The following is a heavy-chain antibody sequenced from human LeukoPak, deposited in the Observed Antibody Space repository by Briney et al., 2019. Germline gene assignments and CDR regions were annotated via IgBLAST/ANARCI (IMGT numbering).Heavy chain of an antibody. CDR3: AKLRDYYDSSGYYLC. J-gene: IGHJ4*02. D-gene: IGHD3-22*01. CDR1: GFTLSSYA. V-gene: IGHV3-23*01. CDR2: ISDTGNT. Sequence: GALRLSCAASGFTLSSYAMSWVRQAPGKGLEWVSAISDTGNTYHADSVKGRFTISRDSSKNTPYLQMNSLRAEDTAVYYCAKLRDYYDSSGYYLCWGQGTLVTVSS.